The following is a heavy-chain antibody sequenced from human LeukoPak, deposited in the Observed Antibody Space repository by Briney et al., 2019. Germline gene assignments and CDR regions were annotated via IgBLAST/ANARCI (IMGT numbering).Heavy chain of an antibody. Sequence: QAGGSLRLSCAASGFTFSNYAMHWVRQAPGKGLEYVSGISSNGGSTYYANSVKGRFTISRDNSKNTLYLQMGSLRAEDMAVYYCARVYSSGYRYFDYWGQGTLVTVS. CDR3: ARVYSSGYRYFDY. D-gene: IGHD3-22*01. CDR2: ISSNGGST. J-gene: IGHJ4*02. V-gene: IGHV3-64*01. CDR1: GFTFSNYA.